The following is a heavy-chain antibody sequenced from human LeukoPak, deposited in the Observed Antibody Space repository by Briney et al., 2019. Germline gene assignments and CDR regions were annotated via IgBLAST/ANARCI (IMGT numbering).Heavy chain of an antibody. CDR1: GYTFTSYA. CDR3: ARVGSSGYFDY. CDR2: IIPILGIA. J-gene: IGHJ4*02. V-gene: IGHV1-69*04. Sequence: SVKVSCKASGYTFTSYAMNWVRQAPGQGLEWMGRIIPILGIANYAQKFQGRVTITADKSTSTAYMELSSLRSADTAVYYCARVGSSGYFDYWGQGTLVTVSS. D-gene: IGHD3-22*01.